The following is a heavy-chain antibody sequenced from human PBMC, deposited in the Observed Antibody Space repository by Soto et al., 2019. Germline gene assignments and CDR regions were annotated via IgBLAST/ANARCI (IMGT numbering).Heavy chain of an antibody. CDR3: ARDLRKTTIFGVAPYNWFDP. CDR1: GYTFTSYG. D-gene: IGHD3-3*01. Sequence: GASVKVSCKASGYTFTSYGISWVRQAPGQGLEWMGWISAYNGNTNYAQKLQGRVTMTTDTSTSTAYMELRSLRSDDTAVYYCARDLRKTTIFGVAPYNWFDPWGRGTLVTVSS. J-gene: IGHJ5*02. CDR2: ISAYNGNT. V-gene: IGHV1-18*01.